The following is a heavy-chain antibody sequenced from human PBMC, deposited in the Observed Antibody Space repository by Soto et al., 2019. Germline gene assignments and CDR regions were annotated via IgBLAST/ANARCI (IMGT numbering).Heavy chain of an antibody. V-gene: IGHV3-30*18. CDR2: ISHDGSKK. Sequence: QVQLVESGGGVVHPGTSLRLSCAASGFTFSTHGMHWVRQAPGKGPEWVAVISHDGSKKYYVESVEGRFSISRDNSKSILRLQRNKVGPEDTAVYYWAKYKGPYYDFWSGQRWFDPWGQGTLVTVSS. CDR3: AKYKGPYYDFWSGQRWFDP. J-gene: IGHJ5*02. CDR1: GFTFSTHG. D-gene: IGHD3-3*01.